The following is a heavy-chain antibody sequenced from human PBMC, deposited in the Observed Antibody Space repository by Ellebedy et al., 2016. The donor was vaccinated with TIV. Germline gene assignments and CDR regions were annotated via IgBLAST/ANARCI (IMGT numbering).Heavy chain of an antibody. CDR2: IYYTGST. V-gene: IGHV4-39*01. D-gene: IGHD3-10*01. J-gene: IGHJ5*02. CDR1: GGSISRSSYY. Sequence: SETLSLTCTVSGGSISRSSYYWGWIRQPPGKGLEWIGSIYYTGSTDYNPSLKSRVAISADTSKHQFSLRLTSVTAADTAVYYCATWFGELLYVRWFDPWGQGTLVTVSS. CDR3: ATWFGELLYVRWFDP.